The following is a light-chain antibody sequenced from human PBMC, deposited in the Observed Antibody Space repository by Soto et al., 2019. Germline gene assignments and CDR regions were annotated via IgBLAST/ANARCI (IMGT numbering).Light chain of an antibody. CDR1: QSVDSSY. V-gene: IGKV3-20*01. CDR2: GAS. CDR3: QQYGRSLMYT. J-gene: IGKJ2*01. Sequence: EIVLTQSPGTLSLSPGEGATLSCRASQSVDSSYLAWYQQKPGQAPRLLIFGASSRVTGIPDRFSGSGSGTAFTLTISRLEPEDFAVYYCQQYGRSLMYTFGQGTKLEIK.